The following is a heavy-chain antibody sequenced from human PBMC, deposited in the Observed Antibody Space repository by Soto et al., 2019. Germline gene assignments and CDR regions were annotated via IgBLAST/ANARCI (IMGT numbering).Heavy chain of an antibody. CDR2: ISGSGGST. Sequence: EVQLLESGGGLVQPGGSLRLSCAASGFTLSSYAMSWVRQAPGKGLEWVSAISGSGGSTYYADSVKGRFTISRDNSTXTLYLQMNSLRAEDTAVYYCAKDARGEATIKYFQHWGQGTLVTVSS. CDR3: AKDARGEATIKYFQH. D-gene: IGHD5-12*01. V-gene: IGHV3-23*01. CDR1: GFTLSSYA. J-gene: IGHJ1*01.